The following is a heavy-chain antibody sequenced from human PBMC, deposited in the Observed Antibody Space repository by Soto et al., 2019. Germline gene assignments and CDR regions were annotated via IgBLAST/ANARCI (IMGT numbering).Heavy chain of an antibody. J-gene: IGHJ4*02. CDR2: INHSGST. V-gene: IGHV4-34*01. Sequence: QVQLQQWGAGLLKPSETLSLTCAVYGGSFSGYYWSWIRQPPGKGLGWIGEINHSGSTNYNPSLKSRVTISVDTSKNQFSLKLSSVTAADTAVYYCARGRGNYYDSSGYSGHYFDYWGQGTLVTVSS. CDR1: GGSFSGYY. D-gene: IGHD3-22*01. CDR3: ARGRGNYYDSSGYSGHYFDY.